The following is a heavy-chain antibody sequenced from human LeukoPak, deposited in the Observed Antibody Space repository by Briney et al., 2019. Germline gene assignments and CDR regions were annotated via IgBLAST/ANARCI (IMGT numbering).Heavy chain of an antibody. D-gene: IGHD2-2*01. V-gene: IGHV3-30*04. CDR1: GFTFSSYA. J-gene: IGHJ6*03. CDR3: ARVLIVVVPAADYYYMDV. Sequence: GGSLRLSCAASGFTFSSYAMHWVRQAPGKGLEWVAVISYDGSNKYYADSVKGRFTISRDNAKNTLYLQMNSLRAEDTAVYYCARVLIVVVPAADYYYMDVWGKGTTVTISS. CDR2: ISYDGSNK.